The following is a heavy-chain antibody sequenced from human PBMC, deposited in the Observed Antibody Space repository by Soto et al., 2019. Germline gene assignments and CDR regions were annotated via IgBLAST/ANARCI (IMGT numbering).Heavy chain of an antibody. CDR2: IKQDGSEK. J-gene: IGHJ4*01. D-gene: IGHD6-19*01. Sequence: GGSLRLSCAASGFTFSSYWMSWVRQAPGKGLEWVANIKQDGSEKYYVDSVKGRFTLSRDNAKNSLQLQMSSLRDGDTAIYFCARVAYGNGWIFDYWGQGTLVTVSS. CDR3: ARVAYGNGWIFDY. CDR1: GFTFSSYW. V-gene: IGHV3-7*01.